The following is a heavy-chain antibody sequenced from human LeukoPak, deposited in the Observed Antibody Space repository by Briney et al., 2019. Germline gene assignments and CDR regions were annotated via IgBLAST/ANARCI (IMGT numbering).Heavy chain of an antibody. V-gene: IGHV3-7*01. J-gene: IGHJ4*02. CDR1: GFTFSSYW. D-gene: IGHD3-10*01. CDR3: AKLAKYFYGSETYYFFEH. Sequence: GGSLRLSCAASGFTFSSYWMSWVRQAPGKGLEWVANIKQDGTEKYYLDSVKGRFTISRDNAKNSLYLQMNSLRVEDKAVYYCAKLAKYFYGSETYYFFEHWGQGTPVTASS. CDR2: IKQDGTEK.